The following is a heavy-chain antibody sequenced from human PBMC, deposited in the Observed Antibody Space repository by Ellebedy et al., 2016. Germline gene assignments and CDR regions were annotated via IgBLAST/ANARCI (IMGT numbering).Heavy chain of an antibody. CDR2: ISYDGSNK. CDR3: AKEDYDSSGVIDY. J-gene: IGHJ4*02. V-gene: IGHV3-30*18. Sequence: GESLKISCAASGFTFSSYGMHWVRQAPGKGLEWVAVISYDGSNKYYADSVKGRFTISRDNSKNTLYLQMNSLRAEDTAVYYCAKEDYDSSGVIDYWGQGTLVTVSS. D-gene: IGHD3-22*01. CDR1: GFTFSSYG.